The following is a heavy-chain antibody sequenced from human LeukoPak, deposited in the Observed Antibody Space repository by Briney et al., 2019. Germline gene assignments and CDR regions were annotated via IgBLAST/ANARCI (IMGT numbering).Heavy chain of an antibody. CDR3: ARDRGADILTAYSSGDY. Sequence: PGGSLRLSCAASGFTFSSYAMSWVRQAPGKGLEWVSAISGSGGSTYYADSVKGRFTISRDNSKNTLYLQMNSLRAEDTAVYYCARDRGADILTAYSSGDYWGQGTLVTVSS. J-gene: IGHJ4*02. D-gene: IGHD3-9*01. CDR1: GFTFSSYA. CDR2: ISGSGGST. V-gene: IGHV3-23*01.